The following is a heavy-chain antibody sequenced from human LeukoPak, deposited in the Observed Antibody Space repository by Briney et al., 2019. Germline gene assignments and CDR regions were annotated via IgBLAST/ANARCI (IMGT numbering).Heavy chain of an antibody. Sequence: SETLSLTCTVSGGTISSYYWSWIRQPPGKGLEWIGYIYHSGNTNYNPSLKSRVTIAVDTSKNQFSLRLSSVTAADTAMYYCASETPESLFDYWGQGIQVTVSS. CDR2: IYHSGNT. V-gene: IGHV4-59*01. CDR3: ASETPESLFDY. D-gene: IGHD1-14*01. J-gene: IGHJ4*02. CDR1: GGTISSYY.